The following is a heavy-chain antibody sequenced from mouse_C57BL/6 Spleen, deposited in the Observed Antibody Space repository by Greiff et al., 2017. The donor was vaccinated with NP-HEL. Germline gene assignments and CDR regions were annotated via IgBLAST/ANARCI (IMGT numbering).Heavy chain of an antibody. J-gene: IGHJ3*01. D-gene: IGHD1-1*01. CDR1: GFTFSSYA. CDR2: ISDGGSYT. Sequence: EVKLMESGGGLVKPGGSLRLSCAASGFTFSSYAMSWVRQTPEKRLEWVATISDGGSYTYYPVNVKGRFTISRDNAKNNLYLQMSHLKSEDTAMYYCARAYYYGPWFAYWGQGTLVTVSA. CDR3: ARAYYYGPWFAY. V-gene: IGHV5-4*03.